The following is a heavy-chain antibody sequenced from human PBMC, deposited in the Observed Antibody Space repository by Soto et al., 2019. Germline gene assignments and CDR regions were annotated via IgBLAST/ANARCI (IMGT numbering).Heavy chain of an antibody. D-gene: IGHD3-10*01. J-gene: IGHJ3*02. CDR1: GGSFSGYY. Sequence: SETLSLTCAVYGGSFSGYYWSWIRQPPGKGLEWIGEINHSGSTNYNPSLKSRVTISVDTSKNQFSLKLSSVTAADTAVYYCARARRAGSGGIWGQGTTVTVSS. CDR2: INHSGST. CDR3: ARARRAGSGGI. V-gene: IGHV4-34*01.